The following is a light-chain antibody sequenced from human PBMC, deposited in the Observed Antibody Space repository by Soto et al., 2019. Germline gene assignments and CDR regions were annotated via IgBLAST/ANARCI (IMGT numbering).Light chain of an antibody. CDR3: QQYHNWPPIT. V-gene: IGKV3-15*01. CDR1: QSVSRD. J-gene: IGKJ5*01. Sequence: EIVLTQSPATLSVSPGERATLSCRASQSVSRDLAWYQQKPGQAPRLLIYGASTRAPSIPARFSGSGSGTDFTLTISSLQSEDFAVYYCQQYHNWPPITFGQGTRLESK. CDR2: GAS.